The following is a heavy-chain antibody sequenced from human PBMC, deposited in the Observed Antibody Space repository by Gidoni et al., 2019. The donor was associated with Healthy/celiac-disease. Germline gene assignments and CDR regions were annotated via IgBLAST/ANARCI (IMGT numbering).Heavy chain of an antibody. V-gene: IGHV4-39*01. CDR1: GGSISSSSYY. CDR3: ARHQLYGKPFDY. D-gene: IGHD3-16*02. Sequence: QLQLRESGPGLVKPSETLSLTCTVSGGSISSSSYYWGWISQPPGKGLEWIGSIYYSGSTYYNPSLKSRVTISVDPPKNQFSLKLSSVTAAATAVYYCARHQLYGKPFDYWGQGTLVTVSS. J-gene: IGHJ4*02. CDR2: IYYSGST.